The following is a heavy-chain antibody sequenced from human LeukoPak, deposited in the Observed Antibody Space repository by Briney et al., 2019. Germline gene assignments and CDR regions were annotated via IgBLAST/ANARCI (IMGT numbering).Heavy chain of an antibody. CDR2: ISSSSSYI. Sequence: PGGSLRLSCAASGFTFSNAWMSWVRQAPGKGLEWVSSISSSSSYIYYADSVKGRFTISRDKAKNSLYLQMNSLRAEDTAVYYCARSDVDRATHSNFDYWGQGTLVTVSS. J-gene: IGHJ4*02. CDR1: GFTFSNAW. CDR3: ARSDVDRATHSNFDY. V-gene: IGHV3-21*01. D-gene: IGHD5-18*01.